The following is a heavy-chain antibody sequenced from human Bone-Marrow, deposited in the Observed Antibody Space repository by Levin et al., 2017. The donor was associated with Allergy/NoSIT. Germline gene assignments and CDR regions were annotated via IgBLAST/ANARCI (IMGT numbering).Heavy chain of an antibody. Sequence: SETLSLTCAVSGSSISSGYYWGWIRQPPGKGLEWIGSIYHSGSTYYNPSLKSRVTISVDTSKNQFSLKLSSVTAADTAVYYCARGFLVYSSDGLDYWGQGTLVTVSS. D-gene: IGHD6-25*01. CDR3: ARGFLVYSSDGLDY. CDR2: IYHSGST. J-gene: IGHJ4*02. CDR1: GSSISSGYY. V-gene: IGHV4-38-2*01.